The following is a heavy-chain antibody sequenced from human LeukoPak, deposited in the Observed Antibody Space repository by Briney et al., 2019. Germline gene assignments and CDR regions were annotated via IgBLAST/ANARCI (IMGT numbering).Heavy chain of an antibody. CDR3: SRDLRGVAVVFLEN. CDR2: IRNRDDGEAT. J-gene: IGHJ4*02. V-gene: IGHV3-49*03. Sequence: PGGSLRLSCTASGFTFGDYTTVWFRQAPGKGLEWVGFIRNRDDGEATEYAASVKGRFTISRDDSKSIAYLQMNSLKTEDTAVYYCSRDLRGVAVVFLENWGQGTLVTVSS. D-gene: IGHD6-19*01. CDR1: GFTFGDYT.